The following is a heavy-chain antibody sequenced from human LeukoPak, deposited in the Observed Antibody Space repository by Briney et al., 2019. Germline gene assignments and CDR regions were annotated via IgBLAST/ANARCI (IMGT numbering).Heavy chain of an antibody. CDR2: INRDGSEQ. D-gene: IGHD4-17*01. V-gene: IGHV3-7*01. J-gene: IGHJ4*02. Sequence: PGGSLRLSCEVSGFTFSSYWMTWARHIPGKGLEWVANINRDGSEQHYVESVKGRFTISRDNGRNSLYLQMDSLRVDDTAVYYCARGLYDYGDYVDYWGQGTLVTVSS. CDR1: GFTFSSYW. CDR3: ARGLYDYGDYVDY.